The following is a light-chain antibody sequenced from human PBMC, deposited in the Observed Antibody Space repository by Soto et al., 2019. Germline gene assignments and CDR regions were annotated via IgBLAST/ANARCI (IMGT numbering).Light chain of an antibody. J-gene: IGLJ2*01. CDR2: DVS. Sequence: QSVLTQPASVSGSPGQSITISCTGTSSDVGGYNYVSWYQQHPGKAPKLMIYDVSNRPSGVSNRFPGSKSGNTASLTISGLQAEDEDDYYCRSYTSSSIAFGGGTQLTVL. CDR1: SSDVGGYNY. V-gene: IGLV2-14*01. CDR3: RSYTSSSIA.